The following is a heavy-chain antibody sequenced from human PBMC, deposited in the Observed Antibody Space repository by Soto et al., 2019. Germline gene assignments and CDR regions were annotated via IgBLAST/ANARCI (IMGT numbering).Heavy chain of an antibody. CDR3: ASVVVVAASENYYYYMDV. CDR1: GGSISSYY. J-gene: IGHJ6*03. V-gene: IGHV4-59*01. CDR2: IYYSGST. Sequence: SETLSLTCTVSGGSISSYYWSWIRQPPGRGLEWIGYIYYSGSTNYNPSLKSRVTISVDTSKNQFSLKLSSVTAADTAVYYCASVVVVAASENYYYYMDVWGKGTTVTVSS. D-gene: IGHD2-15*01.